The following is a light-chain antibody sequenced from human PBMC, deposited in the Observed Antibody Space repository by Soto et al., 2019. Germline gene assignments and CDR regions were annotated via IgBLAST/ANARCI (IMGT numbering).Light chain of an antibody. J-gene: IGKJ3*01. V-gene: IGKV1-5*01. CDR2: DAS. CDR1: QSISSW. Sequence: DIQMTQSPSTLSASVGDRVTITCRASQSISSWLAWYQQKPGKAPKLLIYDASSLESGVPSRFSGSGSGTAFTLTISSLQPDDFATYDCQQYTSYPFTSGPATKVDI. CDR3: QQYTSYPFT.